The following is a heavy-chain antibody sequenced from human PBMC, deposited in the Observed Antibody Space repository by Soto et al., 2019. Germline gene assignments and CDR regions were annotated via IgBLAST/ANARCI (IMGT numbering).Heavy chain of an antibody. CDR3: ARELTRDLDSSSWYPFDY. Sequence: SETLSLTCAVSGGSISSSNWWSWVRQPPGKGLEWIGEIYHSGSTNYNPSLKSRVTISVDKSKNQFSLKLSSVTAADTAVYYCARELTRDLDSSSWYPFDYWGQGTLVTVSS. J-gene: IGHJ4*02. CDR1: GGSISSSNW. V-gene: IGHV4-4*02. D-gene: IGHD6-13*01. CDR2: IYHSGST.